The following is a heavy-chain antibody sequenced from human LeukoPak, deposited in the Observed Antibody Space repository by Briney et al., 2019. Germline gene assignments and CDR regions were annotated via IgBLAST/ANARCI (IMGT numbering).Heavy chain of an antibody. CDR2: IYPGDADT. D-gene: IGHD2-15*01. J-gene: IGHJ3*02. CDR3: ARGGTRMVVAATFDAFDI. V-gene: IGHV5-51*01. CDR1: GYTFTSYW. Sequence: GESLKISCKGSGYTFTSYWIGWVRQMPGQGLESMGIIYPGDADTRYSPSFQGQVTISADKSISTAYLQWSSLKASDTAMYYCARGGTRMVVAATFDAFDIWGQGTMVTVSS.